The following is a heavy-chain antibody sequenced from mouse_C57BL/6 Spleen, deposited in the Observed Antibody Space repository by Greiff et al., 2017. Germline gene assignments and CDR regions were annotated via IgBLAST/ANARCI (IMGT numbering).Heavy chain of an antibody. V-gene: IGHV1-9*01. J-gene: IGHJ3*01. CDR2: ILPGGGST. CDR3: AREDGNYRFAY. D-gene: IGHD2-1*01. Sequence: QVQLQQSGAELMKPGASVKLSCKATGYTFTGYWIEWVKQRPGHGLEWIGEILPGGGSTNYNEKFKGKATFTADTSSNTAYMQLSSLTTEDSAIYYCAREDGNYRFAYWGQGTLVTVSA. CDR1: GYTFTGYW.